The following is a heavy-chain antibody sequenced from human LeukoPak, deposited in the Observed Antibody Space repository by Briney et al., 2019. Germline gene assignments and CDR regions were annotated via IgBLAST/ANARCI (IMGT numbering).Heavy chain of an antibody. Sequence: ASVKVSCKASGYTFTSYGISWVRQAPGQGLEWMGWISAYNGNTNYAQKLQGRVTMTTDTSTSTAYMELRSLRSDDTAVYYCARGGSRYCSSTSCPGGIDYWGQGTLVTVSS. CDR2: ISAYNGNT. CDR3: ARGGSRYCSSTSCPGGIDY. CDR1: GYTFTSYG. J-gene: IGHJ4*02. V-gene: IGHV1-18*01. D-gene: IGHD2-2*01.